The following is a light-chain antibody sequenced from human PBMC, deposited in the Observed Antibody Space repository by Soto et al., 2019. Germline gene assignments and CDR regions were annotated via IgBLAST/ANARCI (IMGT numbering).Light chain of an antibody. J-gene: IGKJ1*01. Sequence: EIVLTQSPATLSVSPGERATLSCRASQSLSSNLAWYQQKPGQAPRLLIYAAFVRATGIPDRFSGSGSGTDFTLTISGLEPEDFAVYYCQQYDSSPRTFGQGTKVDIK. V-gene: IGKV3-20*01. CDR3: QQYDSSPRT. CDR2: AAF. CDR1: QSLSSN.